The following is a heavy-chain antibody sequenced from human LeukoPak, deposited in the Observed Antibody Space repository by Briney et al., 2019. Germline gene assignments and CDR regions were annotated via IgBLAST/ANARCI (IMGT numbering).Heavy chain of an antibody. CDR3: ARVPDDYGLDAFDI. J-gene: IGHJ3*02. D-gene: IGHD4-17*01. CDR1: GFTFSSYAM. Sequence: GSLRLSCAASGFTFSSYAMSWVRQPPGKGLEWIGEIYHSGSTNYNPSLKSRVTISVDKSMNQFSLKLSSVTAADTAVYYCARVPDDYGLDAFDIWGQGTMVTVSS. CDR2: IYHSGST. V-gene: IGHV4-4*02.